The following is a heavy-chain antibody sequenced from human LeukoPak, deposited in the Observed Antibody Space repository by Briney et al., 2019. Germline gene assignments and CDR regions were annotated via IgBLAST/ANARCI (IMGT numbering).Heavy chain of an antibody. D-gene: IGHD2-8*01. CDR1: GGSISSHY. CDR3: ARAPRRPIVLMVYAKNNWFDP. V-gene: IGHV4-59*11. CDR2: IYFSGYT. J-gene: IGHJ5*02. Sequence: PSETLSLTCVVSGGSISSHYWSWIRQPPGKGLEWIGYIYFSGYTNYNPSLKSRVTISVDTSNDHFSLRLTSVTAADTAVYYCARAPRRPIVLMVYAKNNWFDPWGQGTLVTVSS.